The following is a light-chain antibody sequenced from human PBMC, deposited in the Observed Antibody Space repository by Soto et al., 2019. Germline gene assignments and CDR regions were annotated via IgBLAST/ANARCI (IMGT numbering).Light chain of an antibody. V-gene: IGKV3D-15*01. CDR3: QQYNNWPPIT. CDR1: QSISSN. CDR2: DAS. Sequence: EVVMTQSRATLSVSPGERATLSCRASQSISSNLAWYQQKPGQAPRLPIYDASTRATGVPARFSGSGSGTEFTLTISSLQSEDFAVYYCQQYNNWPPITFGQGTRLEIK. J-gene: IGKJ5*01.